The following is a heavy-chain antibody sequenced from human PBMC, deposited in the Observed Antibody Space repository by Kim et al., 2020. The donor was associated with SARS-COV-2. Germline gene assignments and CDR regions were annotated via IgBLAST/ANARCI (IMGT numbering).Heavy chain of an antibody. Sequence: GGSLRLSCAASGFTFSSYAMSWVRQAPGKGLEWVSTISGSGGSTYYADSVKGRFTISRDNSKNTLYLQMNSLRAEDTAVYYCAKSGSSRWQRWFDPWGQGTLVAVSS. CDR2: ISGSGGST. J-gene: IGHJ5*02. CDR3: AKSGSSRWQRWFDP. CDR1: GFTFSSYA. V-gene: IGHV3-23*01. D-gene: IGHD6-13*01.